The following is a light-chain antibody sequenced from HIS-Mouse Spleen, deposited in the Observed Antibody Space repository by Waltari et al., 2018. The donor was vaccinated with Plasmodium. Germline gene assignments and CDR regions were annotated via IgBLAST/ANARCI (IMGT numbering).Light chain of an antibody. CDR3: CSYAGSSTWV. CDR1: SSAVGRYNL. CDR2: EGS. Sequence: QSALTQPASVSGSPGQSITISCTGTSSAVGRYNLVPWYQPPPGKAPKLMMYEGSKRPSGVSNRFSGSKSGNTASLTISGLQAEDEADYYCCSYAGSSTWVFGGGTKLTVL. V-gene: IGLV2-23*01. J-gene: IGLJ3*02.